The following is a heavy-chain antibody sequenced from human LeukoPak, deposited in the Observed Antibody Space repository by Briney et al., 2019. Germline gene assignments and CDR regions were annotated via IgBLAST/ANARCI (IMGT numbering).Heavy chain of an antibody. V-gene: IGHV1-2*02. CDR3: ARGGTYYYDSSDDYYTRFGVDY. D-gene: IGHD3-22*01. CDR2: INPNSGGT. CDR1: GYMFTGYY. J-gene: IGHJ4*02. Sequence: EASVKVSCKASGYMFTGYYMHWVRQAPGQGLEWMGWINPNSGGTNYAQKFQGRVTVTRDTSISTAYMELSRLRSDDTAVYYCARGGTYYYDSSDDYYTRFGVDYWGQGTLVTVSS.